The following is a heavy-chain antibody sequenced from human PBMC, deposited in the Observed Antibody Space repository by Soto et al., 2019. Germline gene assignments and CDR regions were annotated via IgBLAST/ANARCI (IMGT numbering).Heavy chain of an antibody. D-gene: IGHD3-10*01. CDR1: GFTFSSYA. CDR3: ARGYSGSGPLEY. CDR2: ISYDGSNK. V-gene: IGHV3-30*14. Sequence: GGSLRLSCGAAGFTFSSYAMHWVSQAPGKGLEWVAVISYDGSNKYYADSVKGRFTISRDNSKNTLYLQMNSLRAEDTAVYYCARGYSGSGPLEYWGQRTLVTVSS. J-gene: IGHJ4*02.